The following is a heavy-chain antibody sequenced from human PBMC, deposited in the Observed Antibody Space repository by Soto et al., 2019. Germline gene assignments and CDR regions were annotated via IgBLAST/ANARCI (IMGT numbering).Heavy chain of an antibody. CDR2: ITSDGKSK. V-gene: IGHV3-74*01. D-gene: IGHD2-21*02. CDR1: GFNFSNHW. J-gene: IGHJ5*02. CDR3: ARESGDWPLNWFDP. Sequence: PGGSLRLSCAASGFNFSNHWMHWVRQRPGEGLVWVSRITSDGKSKAYAESVKGRFAIPRDNAKNTLYLQMNGLTAEDTAVYYCARESGDWPLNWFDPWGLGTLVTVSS.